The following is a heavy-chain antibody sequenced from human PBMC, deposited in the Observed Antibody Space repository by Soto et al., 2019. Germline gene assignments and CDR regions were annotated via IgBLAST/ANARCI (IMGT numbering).Heavy chain of an antibody. J-gene: IGHJ4*02. D-gene: IGHD5-18*01. CDR1: GYTFTSYG. Sequence: GASVKVSCKASGYTFTSYGISWVRQAPGQGLEWMGWISAYTGHTYYAQKLQGRVTMTTDTSTSTAYMELRSLRSDDTAVYYCARDRVGDTALDYWGQGTLVTVSS. V-gene: IGHV1-18*01. CDR3: ARDRVGDTALDY. CDR2: ISAYTGHT.